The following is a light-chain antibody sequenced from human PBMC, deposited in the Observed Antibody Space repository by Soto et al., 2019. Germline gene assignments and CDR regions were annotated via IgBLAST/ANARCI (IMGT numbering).Light chain of an antibody. J-gene: IGLJ2*01. CDR1: SSDVGTYSY. CDR3: CSYAGSFVV. V-gene: IGLV2-11*01. Sequence: QSALTQPRSVSGSAGQSVTSSCTGTSSDVGTYSYVSWYHQHPGKAPKLMIDDVTKRPSGVPDRFSGSKSGNTASLTISGLQAEDEADYYCCSYAGSFVVFGGGTKLTVL. CDR2: DVT.